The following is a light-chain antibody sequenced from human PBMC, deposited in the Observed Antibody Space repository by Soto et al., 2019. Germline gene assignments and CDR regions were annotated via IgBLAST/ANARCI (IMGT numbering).Light chain of an antibody. CDR1: SSDVGGYNY. V-gene: IGLV2-14*03. CDR2: DVS. CDR3: SSYAGSTTPVV. J-gene: IGLJ3*02. Sequence: QSALTQPASVSGSPGQSITISCTGTSSDVGGYNYVSWYQQHPGKAPKFIIYDVSNRPLGVSNRFSGSKSGNTASLTISGLQAEDEADYHCSSYAGSTTPVVFGGGTKLTVL.